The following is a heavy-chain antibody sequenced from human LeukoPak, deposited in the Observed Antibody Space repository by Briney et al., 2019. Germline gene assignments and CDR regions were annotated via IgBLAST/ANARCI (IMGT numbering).Heavy chain of an antibody. CDR3: ARTPNYYDSSGYPDAFDI. CDR2: ISSSSSYI. CDR1: GFTFSSYE. J-gene: IGHJ3*02. Sequence: GGSLRLSCAASGFTFSSYEMNWVRQAPGKGLEWVSYISSSSSYIYYADSVKGRFTISRDNAKNSLYLQMNSLRAEDTAVYYCARTPNYYDSSGYPDAFDIWGQGTMVTVSS. V-gene: IGHV3-21*05. D-gene: IGHD3-22*01.